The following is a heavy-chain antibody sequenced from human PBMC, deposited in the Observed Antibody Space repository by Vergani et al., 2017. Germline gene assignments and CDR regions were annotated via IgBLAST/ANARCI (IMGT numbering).Heavy chain of an antibody. CDR2: IWYDGSNK. D-gene: IGHD2-21*02. Sequence: VQLLESGGGLVQPGGSLRLSCAASGFTFSSYGMHWVRQAPGKGLEWVAVIWYDGSNKYYADSVKGRFTISRDNSKNTLYLQMNSLRAEDTAVYYCARFLVVTPLDYWGQGTLVTVSS. CDR3: ARFLVVTPLDY. CDR1: GFTFSSYG. V-gene: IGHV3-33*01. J-gene: IGHJ4*02.